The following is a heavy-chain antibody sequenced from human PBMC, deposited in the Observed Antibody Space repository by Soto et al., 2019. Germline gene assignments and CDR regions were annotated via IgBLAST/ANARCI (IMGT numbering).Heavy chain of an antibody. V-gene: IGHV5-51*01. J-gene: IGHJ6*02. D-gene: IGHD6-6*01. Sequence: GESLKISCKGSGYSFTSYWIGWVRQMPGKGLEWMGIIYPGDSDTRYSPSFQGQVTITADESTSTAYMELSSLRSEDTAVYYCARDPGGYSSSSFYYYGRDVWGQGTTVTV. CDR3: ARDPGGYSSSSFYYYGRDV. CDR1: GYSFTSYW. CDR2: IYPGDSDT.